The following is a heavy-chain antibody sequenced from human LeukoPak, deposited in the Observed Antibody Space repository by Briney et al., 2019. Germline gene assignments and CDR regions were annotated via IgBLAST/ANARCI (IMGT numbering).Heavy chain of an antibody. V-gene: IGHV4-30-4*01. Sequence: PPQTLSLTCTVSGGSISSGDYYWSWIRQPPGKGLEWIAYMYYSGSTYYNPSLKSRVTMSADTSKNQLSLKLSSVTAADTAVYYCARPYYYDSRIDPWGQGILVTVCS. CDR3: ARPYYYDSRIDP. CDR1: GGSISSGDYY. J-gene: IGHJ5*02. CDR2: MYYSGST. D-gene: IGHD3-22*01.